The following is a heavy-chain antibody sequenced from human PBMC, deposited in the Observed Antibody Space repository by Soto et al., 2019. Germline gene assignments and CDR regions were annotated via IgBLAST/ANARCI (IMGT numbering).Heavy chain of an antibody. J-gene: IGHJ4*02. CDR3: ARERGGYGLFDS. CDR1: GGSISNAAYS. V-gene: IGHV4-30-2*01. Sequence: SETLSPTCTVSGGSISNAAYSWSWIRQPPGKGLEWIGYIYPSGMPFYNPSLRSRVTISIDRSNDQFPLNLKSVTAADTAVYYCARERGGYGLFDSWGQGTLVTVSS. D-gene: IGHD5-18*01. CDR2: IYPSGMP.